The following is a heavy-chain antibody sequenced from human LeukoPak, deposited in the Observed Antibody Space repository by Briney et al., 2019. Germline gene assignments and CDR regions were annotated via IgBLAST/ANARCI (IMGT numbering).Heavy chain of an antibody. Sequence: SETLSLTCAVHGESFSAYFWSWIRQVPGKGLEWIGEIDHRGSSNYNLPLKSRATISVDTSKNHFSLSLTSVTAADTAVYYCATRSSTLAAARCFDDWGQGTVVTVSS. CDR3: ATRSSTLAAARCFDD. D-gene: IGHD6-6*01. CDR2: IDHRGSS. J-gene: IGHJ4*03. CDR1: GESFSAYF. V-gene: IGHV4-34*01.